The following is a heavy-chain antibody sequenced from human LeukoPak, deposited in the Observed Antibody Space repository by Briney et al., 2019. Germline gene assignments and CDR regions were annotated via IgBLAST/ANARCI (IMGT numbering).Heavy chain of an antibody. CDR1: GFTFSSYT. V-gene: IGHV3-21*01. D-gene: IGHD2-8*02. Sequence: GGSLRLSCAASGFTFSSYTMNWVRQAPGKGLEWVSSISSSSYIYYSDSVKGRFTISRDNAKNSLYLQMNSRRAEDTAVYYCATYPTGRFDPWGQGTLVTVSS. CDR2: ISSSSYI. J-gene: IGHJ5*02. CDR3: ATYPTGRFDP.